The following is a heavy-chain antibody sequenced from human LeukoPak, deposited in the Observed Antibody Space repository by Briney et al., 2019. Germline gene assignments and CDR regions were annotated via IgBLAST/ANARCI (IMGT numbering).Heavy chain of an antibody. CDR2: IDPAGQT. D-gene: IGHD3-16*01. V-gene: IGHV3-13*01. J-gene: IGHJ2*01. Sequence: GGSLRLSCVASGFTFSNYDMHWVRQGTGKGLEWIAAIDPAGQTWYSDSVKGRFTISRENAKNALYLQMNNLRAADTAVYYCVREPAYTGTWWYPDLWGRGTLVTVAS. CDR1: GFTFSNYD. CDR3: VREPAYTGTWWYPDL.